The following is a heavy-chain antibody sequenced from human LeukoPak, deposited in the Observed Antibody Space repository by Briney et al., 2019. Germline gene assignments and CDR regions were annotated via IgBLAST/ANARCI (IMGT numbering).Heavy chain of an antibody. D-gene: IGHD4-17*01. J-gene: IGHJ6*02. Sequence: ASVKISCKASGYTFTGYYMHWVRQAPGQGLEWMGWINPNSGGTNYAQKFQGRVTMTRDTSISTAYMELSRLRSDDTAVYYCARDLSVWDVWGAVTTAYGMDVWGQGTTVTVSS. CDR3: ARDLSVWDVWGAVTTAYGMDV. V-gene: IGHV1-2*02. CDR1: GYTFTGYY. CDR2: INPNSGGT.